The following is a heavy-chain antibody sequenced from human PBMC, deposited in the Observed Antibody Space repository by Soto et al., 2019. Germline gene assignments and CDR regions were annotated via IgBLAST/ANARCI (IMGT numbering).Heavy chain of an antibody. Sequence: SETLSLTCAVSGGSISSGGYSWNWIRQPPGKGLEWIGYIYHSGYTFYNPSLKSRVTISVDKSKNQFSLKLSSVTAADTAVYYCARAQGSGFLVSWGQGTLVTVSS. CDR2: IYHSGYT. J-gene: IGHJ4*02. CDR3: ARAQGSGFLVS. V-gene: IGHV4-30-2*05. CDR1: GGSISSGGYS. D-gene: IGHD3-10*01.